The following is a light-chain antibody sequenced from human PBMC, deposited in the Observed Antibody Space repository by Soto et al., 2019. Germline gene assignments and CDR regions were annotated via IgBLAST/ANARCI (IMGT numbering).Light chain of an antibody. Sequence: DIQMTQSPSTLSASVGDRVTITCRASQSISSLLAWYQQKPGKAPKLLIYDASSLESGVPSRFSGSGSGTEFTLTISSLQPEDFGTYHCQQYDVHPKTFGQGTKVDIK. V-gene: IGKV1-5*01. CDR2: DAS. CDR3: QQYDVHPKT. CDR1: QSISSL. J-gene: IGKJ1*01.